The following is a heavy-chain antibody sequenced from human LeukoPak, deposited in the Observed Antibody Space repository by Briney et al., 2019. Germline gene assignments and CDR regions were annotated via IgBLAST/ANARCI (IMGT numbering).Heavy chain of an antibody. CDR2: INPNSSGT. Sequence: ASVKVSCKASGYTFTGYYMHWVRQAPGQGLEWMGWINPNSSGTNYAQKFQGRVTMTRDTSISTAYMELSRLRSDDTAVYYCARDAAYQLLSLGWFDPWGQGTLVTVSS. CDR1: GYTFTGYY. J-gene: IGHJ5*02. D-gene: IGHD2-2*01. V-gene: IGHV1-2*02. CDR3: ARDAAYQLLSLGWFDP.